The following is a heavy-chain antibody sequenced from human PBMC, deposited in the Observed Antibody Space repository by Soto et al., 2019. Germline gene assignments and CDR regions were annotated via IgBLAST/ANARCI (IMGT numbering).Heavy chain of an antibody. J-gene: IGHJ4*02. D-gene: IGHD3-22*01. CDR2: IWYDGSNK. CDR1: GFTFSSYG. CDR3: ARGGYYYDSSGYPMPFDY. Sequence: GGSLRLSCAASGFTFSSYGMHWVRQAPGKGLEWVAVIWYDGSNKYYADSVKGRFTISRDNSKNTLYLQMNSLRAEDTAVYYCARGGYYYDSSGYPMPFDYWGQGTLVTVSS. V-gene: IGHV3-33*01.